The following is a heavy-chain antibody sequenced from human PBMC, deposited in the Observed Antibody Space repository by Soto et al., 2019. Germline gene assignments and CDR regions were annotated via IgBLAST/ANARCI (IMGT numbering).Heavy chain of an antibody. CDR3: ARPNLAASGTFAFDI. V-gene: IGHV1-46*01. Sequence: GASVKVSCKASGYTFTSYYIHWVRQAPGQGLEWMGIINPRAGTTNYAQNFQGRLTLTRDTSTSTVYMELTSLRSEDTADYYCARPNLAASGTFAFDIWGQGTMVTVSS. J-gene: IGHJ3*02. D-gene: IGHD6-13*01. CDR2: INPRAGTT. CDR1: GYTFTSYY.